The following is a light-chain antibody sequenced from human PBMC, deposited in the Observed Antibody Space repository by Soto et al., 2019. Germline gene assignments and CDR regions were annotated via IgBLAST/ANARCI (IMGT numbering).Light chain of an antibody. CDR2: SNN. J-gene: IGLJ2*01. CDR3: AAWDDSLNGVV. V-gene: IGLV1-44*01. CDR1: SSNIGSNT. Sequence: QSVLTQPPSASGTPGQRVTISCSGSSSNIGSNTVNCYQQLPGTAPKLLIYSNNQRPSGVPDRFSGSKSGTSASLAISGLPSEDEADYYCAAWDDSLNGVVFGGGTKLTVL.